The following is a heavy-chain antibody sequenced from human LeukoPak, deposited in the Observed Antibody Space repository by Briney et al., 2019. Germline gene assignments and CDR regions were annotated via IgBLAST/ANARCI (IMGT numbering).Heavy chain of an antibody. CDR2: ISGRNGNT. D-gene: IGHD2-15*01. V-gene: IGHV1-18*01. J-gene: IGHJ4*02. Sequence: ASVKVSCKASGYTFTSYGISWVRQAPGQGLEWMGWISGRNGNTNYAQKFQGRVTMTRDTSISTAYMELSRLRSDDTAVYYCARDRSGDGYCSGGSCYSGRDYWGQGTLVTVSS. CDR3: ARDRSGDGYCSGGSCYSGRDY. CDR1: GYTFTSYG.